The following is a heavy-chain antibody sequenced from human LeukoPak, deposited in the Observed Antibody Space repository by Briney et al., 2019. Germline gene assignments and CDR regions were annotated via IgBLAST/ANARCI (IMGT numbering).Heavy chain of an antibody. V-gene: IGHV4-30-2*01. CDR2: IYHSGST. CDR1: GGSISSGGYY. D-gene: IGHD3-22*01. Sequence: SQTLSLTCTVSGGSISSGGYYWSWIRQHPGKGLEWIGYIYHSGSTYYNPSLKSRVTISVDRSKNQFSLKLSSVTAADTAVYYCARLIPNDYYDSSGYPLEAFDIWGQGTMVTVSS. J-gene: IGHJ3*02. CDR3: ARLIPNDYYDSSGYPLEAFDI.